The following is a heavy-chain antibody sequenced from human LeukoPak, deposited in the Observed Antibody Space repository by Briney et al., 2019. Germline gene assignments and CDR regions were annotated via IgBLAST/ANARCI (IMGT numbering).Heavy chain of an antibody. D-gene: IGHD3-16*02. CDR1: EFTFSSYA. V-gene: IGHV3-23*01. J-gene: IGHJ4*02. Sequence: PGGSLGLSCAASEFTFSSYAMSWVRQAPGKGLEWVSTISGSGDSSYYADSVKGRFTISRDNSKNTLYLQMNSLRAEDTAIYYCAKDLALRPHSLWGTYRFGNFDYWGQGTLVTVSS. CDR3: AKDLALRPHSLWGTYRFGNFDY. CDR2: ISGSGDSS.